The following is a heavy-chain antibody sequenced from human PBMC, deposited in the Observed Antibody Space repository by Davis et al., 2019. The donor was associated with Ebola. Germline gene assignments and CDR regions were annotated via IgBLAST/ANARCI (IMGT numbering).Heavy chain of an antibody. J-gene: IGHJ6*02. V-gene: IGHV3-33*01. Sequence: GESLKISCAASGFTFSSYGMHWVRQAPGKGLEWVAVIWYDGSNKYYADSVKGRFTISRDNSKNTLYLQMNSLRAEDTAVYYCARDPVKYQLLLAGMDVWGQGTTVTVSS. CDR1: GFTFSSYG. CDR2: IWYDGSNK. D-gene: IGHD2-2*01. CDR3: ARDPVKYQLLLAGMDV.